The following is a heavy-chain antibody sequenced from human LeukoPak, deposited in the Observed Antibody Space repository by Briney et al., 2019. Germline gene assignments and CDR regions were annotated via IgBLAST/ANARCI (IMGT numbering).Heavy chain of an antibody. CDR3: AKNIRQLGNYYYYMDV. Sequence: GGSLRLSCAASGFTLSSYAMSWVRQAPGKGLEWVSAISVSGNTYHADSVKGRFTISRDNSKNTLYLQMNSLRAEDTAIYYCAKNIRQLGNYYYYMDVWGTGTTVTVSS. CDR2: ISVSGNT. V-gene: IGHV3-23*01. CDR1: GFTLSSYA. D-gene: IGHD7-27*01. J-gene: IGHJ6*03.